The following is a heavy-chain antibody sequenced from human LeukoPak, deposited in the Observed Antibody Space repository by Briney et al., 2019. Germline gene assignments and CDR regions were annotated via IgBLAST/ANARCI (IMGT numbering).Heavy chain of an antibody. CDR3: ARDFSSKNWFDT. CDR2: FYSSGST. Sequence: SETLSLTCTVFGGSITTYSWSWIRQPAGRGLEWIGRFYSSGSTDYNPSLKSRVTMSVDTSKNQVPLKLSSVTAADTAIYYCARDFSSKNWFDTWGQGTLVTVSS. V-gene: IGHV4-4*07. J-gene: IGHJ5*02. CDR1: GGSITTYS. D-gene: IGHD2/OR15-2a*01.